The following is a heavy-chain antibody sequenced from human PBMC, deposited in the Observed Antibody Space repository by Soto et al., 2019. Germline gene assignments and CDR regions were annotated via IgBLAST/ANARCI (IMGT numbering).Heavy chain of an antibody. CDR1: CGSSSSSRYY. D-gene: IGHD3-9*01. CDR2: IYYSGST. J-gene: IGHJ4*02. V-gene: IGHV4-30-4*01. Sequence: SQTLPLTYTVSCGSSSSSRYYWSWIRQPPGKDLEWIGYIYYSGSTYYNPSLKSRVTISVDTSKNQFSLKLSSVTAADTAVYYCARERGSPGILTGFLDYWGQGTLVTVSS. CDR3: ARERGSPGILTGFLDY.